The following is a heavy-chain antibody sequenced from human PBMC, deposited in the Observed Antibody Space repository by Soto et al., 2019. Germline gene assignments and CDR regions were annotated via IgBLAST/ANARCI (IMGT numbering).Heavy chain of an antibody. J-gene: IGHJ6*03. V-gene: IGHV4-34*01. CDR2: INHSGTT. CDR1: GGSLSGYY. D-gene: IGHD3-9*01. CDR3: VFFHDLDLWTGSRHYMDV. Sequence: SETLSLTCAVYGGSLSGYYWSWVRQSPGKGLEWIGEINHSGTTNYNPSLKTRVTISADTSKHQFSLRLSSVTAADSAVYYCVFFHDLDLWTGSRHYMDVWGRGTTVTVCS.